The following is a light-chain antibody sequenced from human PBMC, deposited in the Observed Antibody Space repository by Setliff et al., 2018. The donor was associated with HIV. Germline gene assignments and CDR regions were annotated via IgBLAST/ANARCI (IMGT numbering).Light chain of an antibody. CDR2: EVS. Sequence: QSALTQPASVSESPGQSITISCTGTSSDVGGYNYVSWYQQHPGKAPKLMIYEVSNRPSGVSNRSSGSKSGNTASLTISGLQAEDEADYYCSSYTSSSTPYVFGTGTKVTVL. V-gene: IGLV2-14*01. J-gene: IGLJ1*01. CDR3: SSYTSSSTPYV. CDR1: SSDVGGYNY.